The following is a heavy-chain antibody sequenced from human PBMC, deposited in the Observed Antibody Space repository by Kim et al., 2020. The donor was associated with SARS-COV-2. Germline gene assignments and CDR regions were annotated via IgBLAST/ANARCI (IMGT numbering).Heavy chain of an antibody. Sequence: KFQGRVTMTRDTSISTAYMELSRLRSDDTAVYYCARGGMRWLQFFHFDYWGQGTLVTVSS. CDR3: ARGGMRWLQFFHFDY. J-gene: IGHJ4*02. V-gene: IGHV1-2*02. D-gene: IGHD5-12*01.